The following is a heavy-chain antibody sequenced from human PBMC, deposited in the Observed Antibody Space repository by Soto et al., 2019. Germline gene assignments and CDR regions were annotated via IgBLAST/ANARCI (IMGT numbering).Heavy chain of an antibody. CDR2: IIPIFGTA. J-gene: IGHJ6*02. CDR3: ARGVIVVVPAATYYYYGMDV. CDR1: GGTFSSYA. D-gene: IGHD2-2*01. V-gene: IGHV1-69*06. Sequence: QVQLVQSGAEVKKPGSSVKVSCKASGGTFSSYAISWVRQAPGQGLEWMGGIIPIFGTANYAQKFQGRVTITADKSTSTAYMQLSSLRSADTAVYYCARGVIVVVPAATYYYYGMDVWGQGTTVTVSS.